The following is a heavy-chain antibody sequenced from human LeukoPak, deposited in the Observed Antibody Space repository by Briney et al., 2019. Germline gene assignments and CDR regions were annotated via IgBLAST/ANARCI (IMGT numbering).Heavy chain of an antibody. CDR2: ISSSSRTI. CDR3: ARDVEMATIPGYFDY. Sequence: GGSLRLSRAASGFTFSSYSMNWVRQAPGKGLEWISYISSSSRTIYYADSVKGRFTISRDNAKNSLYLQMNSLRDEDTAVYYCARDVEMATIPGYFDYWGQGTLVTVSS. D-gene: IGHD5-24*01. CDR1: GFTFSSYS. V-gene: IGHV3-48*02. J-gene: IGHJ4*02.